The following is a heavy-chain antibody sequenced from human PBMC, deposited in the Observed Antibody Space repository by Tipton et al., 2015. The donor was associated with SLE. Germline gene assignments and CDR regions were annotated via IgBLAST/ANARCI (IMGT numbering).Heavy chain of an antibody. V-gene: IGHV4-34*01. D-gene: IGHD6-13*01. Sequence: TLSLTCTVSVGSISSYYWSWIRQPPGKGLEWIGEINHSGSTNYNPSLKSRVTISVDTSKNQFSLKLSYVTAADTAVYFCASGGIAAAAIFYGMDVWGQGTTVTVSS. CDR2: INHSGST. CDR1: VGSISSYY. CDR3: ASGGIAAAAIFYGMDV. J-gene: IGHJ6*02.